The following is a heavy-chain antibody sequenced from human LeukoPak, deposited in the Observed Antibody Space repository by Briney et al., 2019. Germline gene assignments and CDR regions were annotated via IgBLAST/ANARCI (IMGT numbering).Heavy chain of an antibody. V-gene: IGHV4-59*01. Sequence: PSETLSLTCTVSGGSISSYYWSWIRQPPGKGLAWIGYIYYSGSTNYNPSLKSRVTISVDTSKNQFSLKLSSVTAADTAVYYCAREPYSSSFDYWGQGTLVTVSS. CDR3: AREPYSSSFDY. CDR1: GGSISSYY. CDR2: IYYSGST. D-gene: IGHD2-15*01. J-gene: IGHJ4*02.